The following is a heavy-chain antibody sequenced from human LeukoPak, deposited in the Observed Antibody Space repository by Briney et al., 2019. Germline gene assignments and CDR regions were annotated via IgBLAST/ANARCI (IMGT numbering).Heavy chain of an antibody. CDR1: GYTFTSYY. V-gene: IGHV1-69*13. Sequence: ASVKVSCKASGYTFTSYYMHWVRQAPGQGLEWVGGIIPMSGTANYAQKFQGRVTITADESTSTAYMELSSLRSEDTAIYYCASPVKYYDTWSGYPPLDYWGQGTLVTVSS. J-gene: IGHJ4*02. CDR2: IIPMSGTA. CDR3: ASPVKYYDTWSGYPPLDY. D-gene: IGHD3-3*01.